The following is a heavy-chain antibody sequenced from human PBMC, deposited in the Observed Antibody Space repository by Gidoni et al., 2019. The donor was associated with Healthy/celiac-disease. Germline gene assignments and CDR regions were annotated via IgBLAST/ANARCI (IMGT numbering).Heavy chain of an antibody. D-gene: IGHD6-13*01. J-gene: IGHJ4*02. CDR2: ISYDGSNK. V-gene: IGHV3-30*04. CDR1: GFTFSSYA. Sequence: QVQLVESGGGVVQPGRSLRPPCAASGFTFSSYAMHWVRQAPGKRLEWVAVISYDGSNKYYADSVKGRFTISRDNSKNTLYLQMNSLRAEDTAVYYCARARVWSYWGQGTLVTVSS. CDR3: ARARVWSY.